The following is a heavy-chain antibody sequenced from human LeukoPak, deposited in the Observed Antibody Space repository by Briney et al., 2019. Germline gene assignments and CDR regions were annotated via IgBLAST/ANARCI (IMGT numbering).Heavy chain of an antibody. CDR1: GFTFSSYG. D-gene: IGHD3-22*01. J-gene: IGHJ4*02. V-gene: IGHV3-7*03. CDR2: INEDGSER. CDR3: ATASPYCSGDYCRLRFDY. Sequence: GGSLRLSCAASGFTFSSYGMHWVRQAPGKGLEWVATINEDGSERYYMDSMKGRFTISRDNGDNSLYLQMNSLRAEDTAVYYCATASPYCSGDYCRLRFDYWGQGTLVTVSS.